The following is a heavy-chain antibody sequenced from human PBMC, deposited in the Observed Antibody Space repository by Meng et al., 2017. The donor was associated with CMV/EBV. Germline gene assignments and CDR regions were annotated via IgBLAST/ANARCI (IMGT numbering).Heavy chain of an antibody. D-gene: IGHD6-13*01. J-gene: IGHJ5*02. Sequence: ASVKVSCKASGYTFTSYDINWVRQATGQGLEWMGWMNPNSGNTGYAQKFQGRVTITRNTSISTAYMKLSSLRSEDTAVYYCARVLRIAAAGTPYGWFDPWGQGTLVTVSS. V-gene: IGHV1-8*03. CDR2: MNPNSGNT. CDR1: GYTFTSYD. CDR3: ARVLRIAAAGTPYGWFDP.